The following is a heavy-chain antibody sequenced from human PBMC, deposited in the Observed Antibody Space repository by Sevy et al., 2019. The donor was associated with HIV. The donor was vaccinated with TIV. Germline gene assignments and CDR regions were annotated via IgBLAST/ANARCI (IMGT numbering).Heavy chain of an antibody. CDR2: TNPNNGGT. D-gene: IGHD2-15*01. CDR1: GYSFTGYY. CDR3: ARAPVYCRGGNCYPYHFDY. J-gene: IGHJ4*02. V-gene: IGHV1-2*02. Sequence: ASVKVSCKASGYSFTGYYIHWVRQAPGQGLEWMGWTNPNNGGTNYAQEFQGRVTMTRDTSISTVYMELSRLKSDDTAVYYCARAPVYCRGGNCYPYHFDYWGQGTLVTVSS.